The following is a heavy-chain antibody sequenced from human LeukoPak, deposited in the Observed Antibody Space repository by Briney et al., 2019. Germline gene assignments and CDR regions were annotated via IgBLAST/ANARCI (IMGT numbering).Heavy chain of an antibody. CDR2: INPNSGGT. J-gene: IGHJ5*02. CDR3: ARDLTRLTIFGVVGEGPKANDP. CDR1: GYTFTGYY. Sequence: ASVKVSCKASGYTFTGYYMHWVRQAPGQGLEWMGWINPNSGGTNYAQKFQGRVTMTRDTSISTAYMELSRLRSDDTAVYYCARDLTRLTIFGVVGEGPKANDPWGRGTLVTVSS. D-gene: IGHD3-3*01. V-gene: IGHV1-2*02.